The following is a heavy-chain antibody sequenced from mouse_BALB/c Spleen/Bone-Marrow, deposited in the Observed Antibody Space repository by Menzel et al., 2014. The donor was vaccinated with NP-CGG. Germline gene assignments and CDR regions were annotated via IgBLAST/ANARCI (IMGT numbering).Heavy chain of an antibody. CDR1: GYSITSGYY. J-gene: IGHJ1*01. CDR3: ARGSGTYFDV. V-gene: IGHV3-6*02. CDR2: VTYDGSN. D-gene: IGHD4-1*01. Sequence: DVQLVESGPGLVKPSQSLSLPCSVTGYSITSGYYCNWIRQFPGSKLEWMGYVTYDGSNNYNPSLKNRSSITRDTSKNQFFLKLNSVTTEDTATYYCARGSGTYFDVWGAGTTVTVSS.